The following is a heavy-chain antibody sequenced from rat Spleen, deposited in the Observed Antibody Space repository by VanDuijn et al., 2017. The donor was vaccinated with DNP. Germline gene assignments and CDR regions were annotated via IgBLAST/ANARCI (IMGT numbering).Heavy chain of an antibody. V-gene: IGHV5-7*01. CDR2: ISYDGLRP. D-gene: IGHD1-11*01. Sequence: EVQLVESGGGLVQPGRSLKLSCAASGLPFSDYDMAWVRQAPKKGLEWVATISYDGLRPYYRDSVKGRFTISRDDAKSALYLQMDSLRSEDTATYYCARDNYVTSGAMDAWGQGTSVTVSS. CDR1: GLPFSDYD. CDR3: ARDNYVTSGAMDA. J-gene: IGHJ4*01.